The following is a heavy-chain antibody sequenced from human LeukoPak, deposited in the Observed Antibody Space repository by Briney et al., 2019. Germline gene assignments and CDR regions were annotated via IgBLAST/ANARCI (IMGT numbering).Heavy chain of an antibody. CDR2: ISYDGSNK. CDR1: GFTFSSYA. CDR3: AKGAPYGDSPVDY. D-gene: IGHD4-17*01. Sequence: GGSLRLSCAASGFTFSSYAMHWVRQAPGKGLEWVAVISYDGSNKYYADSVKGRFTISRDNSKNTLYLQMNSLRAEDTAVYYCAKGAPYGDSPVDYWGQGTLVTVSS. V-gene: IGHV3-30-3*01. J-gene: IGHJ4*02.